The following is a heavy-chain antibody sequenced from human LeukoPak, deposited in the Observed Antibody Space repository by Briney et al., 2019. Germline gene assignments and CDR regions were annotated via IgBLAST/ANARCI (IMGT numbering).Heavy chain of an antibody. J-gene: IGHJ4*02. V-gene: IGHV3-23*01. Sequence: GGSLRVSCAASGFTFSSYAISWVRQAPGKGLEWVPGIRGSGGTTYYADSVKGRFTISRDNSKNTLYLQMNSLRAEDTALYYCAIGEWDLPMGGYWGQGTLVTVSS. CDR2: IRGSGGTT. D-gene: IGHD1-26*01. CDR1: GFTFSSYA. CDR3: AIGEWDLPMGGY.